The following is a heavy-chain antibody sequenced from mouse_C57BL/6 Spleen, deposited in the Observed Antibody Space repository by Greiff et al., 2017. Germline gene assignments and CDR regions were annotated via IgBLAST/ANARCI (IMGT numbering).Heavy chain of an antibody. D-gene: IGHD2-4*01. CDR1: GYTFTSYW. CDR3: ARCDDYDVMSAY. CDR2: IYPGSGST. Sequence: QVHVKQPGAELVKPGASVKMSCKASGYTFTSYWITWVKQRPGQGLEWIGDIYPGSGSTNYNEKFKSKATLTVDTSSSTAYMQLSSLTSEDSAVYYCARCDDYDVMSAYWGQGTLVTVSA. J-gene: IGHJ3*01. V-gene: IGHV1-55*01.